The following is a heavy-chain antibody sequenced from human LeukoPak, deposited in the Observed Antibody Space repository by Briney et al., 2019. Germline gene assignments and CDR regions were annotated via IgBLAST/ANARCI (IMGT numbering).Heavy chain of an antibody. D-gene: IGHD5-24*01. CDR1: GYTFTGYY. J-gene: IGHJ4*02. Sequence: GASVKVSCKVSGYTFTGYYMHWVRQAPGQGLEWMGWINPNSGGTNYAQKFQGWVTMTRDTSISTAYMELSRLRSDDTAVYYCATEREEMPPRGDYWGQGTLVTVSS. CDR3: ATEREEMPPRGDY. V-gene: IGHV1-2*04. CDR2: INPNSGGT.